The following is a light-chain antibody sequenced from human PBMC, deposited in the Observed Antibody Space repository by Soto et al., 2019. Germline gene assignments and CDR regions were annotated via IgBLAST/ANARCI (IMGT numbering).Light chain of an antibody. J-gene: IGKJ4*01. CDR3: QQRSNWLPFT. CDR2: AAS. CDR1: QGIRND. Sequence: AIQVTQSPSSLSASLGARVSITCRASQGIRNDLGLYQQKPGKAPKLLIYAASSLQSGVPSRFSGSGSGTDFTLTISSLEPEDFAVYYCQQRSNWLPFTFGGGTKVDIK. V-gene: IGKV1-6*01.